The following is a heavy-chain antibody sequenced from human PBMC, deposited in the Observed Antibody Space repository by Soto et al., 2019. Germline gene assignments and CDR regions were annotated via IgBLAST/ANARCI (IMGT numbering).Heavy chain of an antibody. CDR2: IYYSGST. CDR1: GGSISSYY. Sequence: SETLSLTCTVSGGSISSYYWSWIRQPPGKGLEWIGYIYYSGSTNYNPSLKSRVTISVDTSQHQFSLKLSSVTAADTAVYYCARGARYCSGGSCSNRFDYWGQGTLVTVSS. D-gene: IGHD2-15*01. J-gene: IGHJ4*02. V-gene: IGHV4-59*01. CDR3: ARGARYCSGGSCSNRFDY.